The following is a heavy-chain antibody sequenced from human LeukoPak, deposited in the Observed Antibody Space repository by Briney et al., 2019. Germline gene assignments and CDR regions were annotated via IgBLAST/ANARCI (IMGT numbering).Heavy chain of an antibody. Sequence: ASVRVSCKASGYTFTSYYMHWVRQAPGQGLEWMGIINPSGGSTSYAQKFQGRVTMTRDMSTSTVYMELSSLRSEDTAVYYCAATRRGYSCVYWGQGTLVTVSS. J-gene: IGHJ4*02. V-gene: IGHV1-46*01. D-gene: IGHD5-18*01. CDR3: AATRRGYSCVY. CDR1: GYTFTSYY. CDR2: INPSGGST.